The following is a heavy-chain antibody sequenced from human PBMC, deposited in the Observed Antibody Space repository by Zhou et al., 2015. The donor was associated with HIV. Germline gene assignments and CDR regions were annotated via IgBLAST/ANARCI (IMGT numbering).Heavy chain of an antibody. V-gene: IGHV1-69*06. J-gene: IGHJ4*02. D-gene: IGHD3-10*01. CDR3: ARSGSASPYGSGSQRNDY. Sequence: QVQLLQSGAEVKKPGSSVKVSCKVSGGTFSTYAITWVRQAPGQGLEWMGGIIPFFETTNYAQKFQGRVTITADKSTSTAYMELSSLRSEDTAVYYCARSGSASPYGSGSQRNDYWGQGTLVTVSS. CDR1: GGTFSTYA. CDR2: IIPFFETT.